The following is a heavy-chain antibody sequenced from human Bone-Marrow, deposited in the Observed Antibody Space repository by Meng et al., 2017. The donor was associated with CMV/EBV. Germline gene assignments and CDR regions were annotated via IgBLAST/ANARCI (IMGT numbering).Heavy chain of an antibody. CDR3: ARDPKKYYDFWSGYYPTGDGMDV. J-gene: IGHJ6*02. CDR2: ISSSGSTI. Sequence: GESLKISCAASGFTFSSYEMNWVRQAPGKGLEWVSYISSSGSTIYYADSVKGRFTISRDNAKNSLYLQMNSLRAEDTAVYYCARDPKKYYDFWSGYYPTGDGMDVWVQGTTVTVSS. CDR1: GFTFSSYE. D-gene: IGHD3-3*01. V-gene: IGHV3-48*03.